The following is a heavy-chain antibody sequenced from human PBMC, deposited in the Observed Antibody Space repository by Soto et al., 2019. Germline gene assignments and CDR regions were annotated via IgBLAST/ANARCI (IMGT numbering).Heavy chain of an antibody. CDR2: IYHSGTF. Sequence: PSETLSLTCAVSGGSVESSSCWSWVRQAPGEGLEWIGEIYHSGTFNYNPSLASRVSVSVDKSTNQFSLNLNSVTAADTAVYYCVRSVPAATWAYNGMDVWGQGTTVTVSS. CDR3: VRSVPAATWAYNGMDV. CDR1: GGSVESSSC. V-gene: IGHV4-4*02. D-gene: IGHD2-15*01. J-gene: IGHJ6*02.